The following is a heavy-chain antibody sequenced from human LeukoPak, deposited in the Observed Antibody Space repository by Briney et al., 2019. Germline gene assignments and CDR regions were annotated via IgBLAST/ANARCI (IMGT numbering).Heavy chain of an antibody. J-gene: IGHJ6*02. CDR2: ISYSGGT. CDR3: ARDNTMLRGLWRADYYGMDV. V-gene: IGHV4-59*01. CDR1: GGSISSYY. D-gene: IGHD3-10*01. Sequence: PSETPSLTCTVSGGSISSYYWSWIRQPPGKGLEWIGYISYSGGTNYSPSLKSRVTISVDTSKNQFSLKLSSVTAADTAVYYCARDNTMLRGLWRADYYGMDVWGQGTTVTVSS.